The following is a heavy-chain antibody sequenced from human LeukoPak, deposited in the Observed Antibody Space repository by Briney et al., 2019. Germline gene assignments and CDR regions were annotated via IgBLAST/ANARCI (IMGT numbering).Heavy chain of an antibody. V-gene: IGHV4-4*07. J-gene: IGHJ4*02. CDR1: GGSISSYY. Sequence: SETLSLTCTVSGGSISSYYWSWIRQPAGKGLEWIGRIYTSGSTNYNPSLKSRVTMSVDTSKNRFSLKLSSVTAADTAVYYCARESVHYDFWSGSDYWGQGTLVTDSS. D-gene: IGHD3-3*01. CDR2: IYTSGST. CDR3: ARESVHYDFWSGSDY.